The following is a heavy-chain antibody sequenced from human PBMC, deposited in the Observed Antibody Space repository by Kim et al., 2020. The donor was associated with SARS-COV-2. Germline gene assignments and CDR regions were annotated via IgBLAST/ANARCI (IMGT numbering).Heavy chain of an antibody. J-gene: IGHJ4*02. CDR2: ISSISSTI. CDR3: ARSLYYYDSSGFGY. Sequence: GGSLRLSCAASGFTFSSYSMNWVRQAPGKGVEWVSYISSISSTIYYADSVKGRFTISRDNAQNALYLQMNSLRDDDTAVYYCARSLYYYDSSGFGYWGQGTLVTVSS. V-gene: IGHV3-48*02. CDR1: GFTFSSYS. D-gene: IGHD3-22*01.